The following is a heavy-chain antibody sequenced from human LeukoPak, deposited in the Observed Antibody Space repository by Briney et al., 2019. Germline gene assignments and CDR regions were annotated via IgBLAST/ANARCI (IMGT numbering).Heavy chain of an antibody. CDR3: ARSQPLAYFDL. Sequence: SVKLSCKASGGSFNSYAISWVRQAPGQGLEWMGGIIPIFGTANYAQKFQGRVTITADKSTNTAYMELSSLRSEDTAVYYCARSQPLAYFDLWGRGTLVTVSS. J-gene: IGHJ2*01. V-gene: IGHV1-69*06. CDR2: IIPIFGTA. CDR1: GGSFNSYA.